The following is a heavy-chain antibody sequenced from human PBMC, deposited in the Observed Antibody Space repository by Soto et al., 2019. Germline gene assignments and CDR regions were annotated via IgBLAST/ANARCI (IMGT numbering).Heavy chain of an antibody. V-gene: IGHV1-69*13. CDR3: ARDRWVTTFYGMDV. CDR2: IIPIFGAA. J-gene: IGHJ6*02. CDR1: GGTFISYA. D-gene: IGHD4-17*01. Sequence: ASVKVSCKASGGTFISYAIVWVRQAPGQGLEWMGGIIPIFGAANYAQKFQGRVTITADESTSTAYMELSSLRSEDTAVYYCARDRWVTTFYGMDVWGQGTTVTVSS.